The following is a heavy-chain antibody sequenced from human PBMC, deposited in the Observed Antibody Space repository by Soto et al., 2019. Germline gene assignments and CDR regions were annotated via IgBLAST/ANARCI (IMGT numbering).Heavy chain of an antibody. CDR3: ARRLIDICKQGHAFYF. D-gene: IGHD2-15*01. V-gene: IGHV4-39*01. J-gene: IGHJ3*01. CDR2: IYYNGDT. Sequence: QLQLQESGTGLVKPAETLSLKCAVSGGSVRSGNYFWGWIRQPPGKGLEWIGNIYYNGDTYYSPSLKRLVTMSVDTAQNQFSLRLTSVTAADTAVYYCARRLIDICKQGHAFYFWGQGTLVTVSS. CDR1: GGSVRSGNYF.